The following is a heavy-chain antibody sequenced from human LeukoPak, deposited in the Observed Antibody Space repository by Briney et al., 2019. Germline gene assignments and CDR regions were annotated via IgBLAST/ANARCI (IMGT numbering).Heavy chain of an antibody. CDR1: GFTFSSYA. CDR3: ARNPYYSSGYKAPYWHFDL. D-gene: IGHD3-22*01. V-gene: IGHV3-23*01. CDR2: IAGSGRYT. J-gene: IGHJ2*01. Sequence: GGSLRLSCAASGFTFSSYAMSWVRQAPGKGLEWVSSIAGSGRYTYYADSVKGRFTISRDNSKNTLYLQMNSLRAEETAVYYYARNPYYSSGYKAPYWHFDLWGRGTLVTVSP.